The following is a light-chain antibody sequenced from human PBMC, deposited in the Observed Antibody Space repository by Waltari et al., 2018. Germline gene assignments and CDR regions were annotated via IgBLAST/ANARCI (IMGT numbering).Light chain of an antibody. Sequence: EIVLTQSPGTVSFSPGVRGTPSCRASQSVGRALCWYHQKHGHAPMLLIYVASTRATGTPDRFGGGGSGTDVSLTISRLEPEDFAVYYCQMYVRLPVTFGQGTKVEI. V-gene: IGKV3-20*01. J-gene: IGKJ1*01. CDR3: QMYVRLPVT. CDR2: VAS. CDR1: QSVGRAL.